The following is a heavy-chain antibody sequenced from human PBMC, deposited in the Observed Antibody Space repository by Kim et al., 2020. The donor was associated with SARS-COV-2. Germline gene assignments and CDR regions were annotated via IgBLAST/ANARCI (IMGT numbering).Heavy chain of an antibody. Sequence: ASVKVSCKASGYTFTGYYMHWVRQAPGQGLEWMGWINPNSGGTNYAQKFQGRVTMTRDTSISTAYMELSRLRSDDTAVYYCARGYCSSTSCYTRGSSSWWGGDYWGQGTLVTVSS. CDR2: INPNSGGT. CDR3: ARGYCSSTSCYTRGSSSWWGGDY. J-gene: IGHJ4*02. V-gene: IGHV1-2*02. D-gene: IGHD2-2*02. CDR1: GYTFTGYY.